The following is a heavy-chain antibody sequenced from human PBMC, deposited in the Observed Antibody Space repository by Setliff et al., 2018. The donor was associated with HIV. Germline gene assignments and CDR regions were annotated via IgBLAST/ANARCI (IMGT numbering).Heavy chain of an antibody. CDR2: IYYTGST. CDR3: ARDSANGRTANLNYLDV. J-gene: IGHJ6*03. V-gene: IGHV4-31*03. D-gene: IGHD2-8*01. Sequence: LSLTCTVSGGSISSRGDYWSWVRQHPGKGLEWIGYIYYTGSTYSNPSLQSRVRISVDTSKNQFSLRLNSVTAADTAVYYCARDSANGRTANLNYLDVWGKGTTFTVSS. CDR1: GGSISSRGDY.